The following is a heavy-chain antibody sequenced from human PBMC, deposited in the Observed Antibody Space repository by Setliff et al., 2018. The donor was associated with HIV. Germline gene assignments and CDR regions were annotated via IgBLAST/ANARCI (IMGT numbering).Heavy chain of an antibody. CDR3: ARDSRPRSGFWVSDYYYYMDV. J-gene: IGHJ6*03. D-gene: IGHD3-3*01. V-gene: IGHV3-48*04. Sequence: PGESLKISCAASGFTFSSYWMSWVRQAPGKGLEWVSYISSGGTILHYADSVKGRFTISRDNAKNSLYLQMNSLRAEDTAVYYCARDSRPRSGFWVSDYYYYMDVWGKGTTVTVSS. CDR2: ISSGGTIL. CDR1: GFTFSSYW.